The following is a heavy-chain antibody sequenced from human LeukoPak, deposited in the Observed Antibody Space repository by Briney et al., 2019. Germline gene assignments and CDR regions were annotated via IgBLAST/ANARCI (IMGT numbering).Heavy chain of an antibody. CDR3: ARGTYYDILTGARAYYGMDV. Sequence: ASVKVSCKASGYTFTSYGISWVRQAPGQGLEWMGWISAYNGNTNYAQKLQGRVTMTTDTSTSTAYMELRSLRSEDTAVYYCARGTYYDILTGARAYYGMDVWGQGTTVTVSS. CDR2: ISAYNGNT. D-gene: IGHD3-9*01. V-gene: IGHV1-18*01. CDR1: GYTFTSYG. J-gene: IGHJ6*02.